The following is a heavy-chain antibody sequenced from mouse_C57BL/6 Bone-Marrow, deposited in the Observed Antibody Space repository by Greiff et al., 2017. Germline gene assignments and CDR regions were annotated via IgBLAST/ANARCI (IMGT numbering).Heavy chain of an antibody. J-gene: IGHJ2*01. D-gene: IGHD2-10*02. CDR2: INPGSGGT. Sequence: VQLQQSGAELVRPGTSVKVSCKASGYAFTNYLIEWVKQRPGQGLEWIGVINPGSGGTNYNEKFKGKATLTAYKAASTAYMQLSSLTSEDSAVYFCASLSLGYWGQGTTLTVSS. CDR1: GYAFTNYL. V-gene: IGHV1-54*01. CDR3: ASLSLGY.